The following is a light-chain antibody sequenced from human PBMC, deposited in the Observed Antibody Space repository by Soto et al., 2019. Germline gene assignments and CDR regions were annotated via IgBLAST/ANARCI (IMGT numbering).Light chain of an antibody. CDR3: SSYAGNNNYV. J-gene: IGLJ1*01. CDR1: SSDFGGYNY. Sequence: QSALTQPRSVSGSPGQSVTISCTGTSSDFGGYNYVSWYQQHPGKAPKLMIYEVTKRPSGVPDRFSGSKSGNTASLTVSGLQADDEADYYCSSYAGNNNYVFGTGTKVTVL. V-gene: IGLV2-8*01. CDR2: EVT.